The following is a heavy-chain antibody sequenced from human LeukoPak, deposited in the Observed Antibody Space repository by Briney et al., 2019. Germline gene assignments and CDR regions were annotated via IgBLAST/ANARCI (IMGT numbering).Heavy chain of an antibody. Sequence: PGGSLRLSCAASGFTFSSCAMSWVRQAPGKGLEWGSGISGGGGGTNYADSVKGRFTISRDNPKNTLYLEMNHLRVEDTAVYYCAKDRWEQWLGVSYYDYGMDVWGKGTTVTVSS. J-gene: IGHJ6*04. CDR2: ISGGGGGT. CDR1: GFTFSSCA. D-gene: IGHD6-19*01. V-gene: IGHV3-23*01. CDR3: AKDRWEQWLGVSYYDYGMDV.